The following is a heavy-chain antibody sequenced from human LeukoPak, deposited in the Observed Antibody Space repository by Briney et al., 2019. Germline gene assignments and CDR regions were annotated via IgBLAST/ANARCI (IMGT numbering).Heavy chain of an antibody. D-gene: IGHD1-26*01. CDR2: INPYNSNT. CDR3: AITGYSNNWEYL. CDR1: GYSLTSYW. V-gene: IGHV5-51*01. J-gene: IGHJ4*02. Sequence: GESLKISCKVSGYSLTSYWIGWARQMPGKGLEWMGIINPYNSNTRYSPSFQGQATISVDRSISTAYLQWSSLEASYTAMYYCAITGYSNNWEYLWGQGTLVTVSS.